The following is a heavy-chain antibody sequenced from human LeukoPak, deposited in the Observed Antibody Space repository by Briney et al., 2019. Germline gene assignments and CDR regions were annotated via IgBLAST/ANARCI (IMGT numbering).Heavy chain of an antibody. V-gene: IGHV4-34*01. CDR1: GGSFSGYY. D-gene: IGHD3-22*01. CDR3: ARQGFMMYYYDSSGYFPPLSYFQH. J-gene: IGHJ1*01. Sequence: PSETLSLTCAVYGGSFSGYYWSWIRQPPGKGLEWIGEINHSGSTNYNPSLKSRVTISVDTSKNQFSLKLSSVTAADTAVYYCARQGFMMYYYDSSGYFPPLSYFQHWGQGTLVTVSS. CDR2: INHSGST.